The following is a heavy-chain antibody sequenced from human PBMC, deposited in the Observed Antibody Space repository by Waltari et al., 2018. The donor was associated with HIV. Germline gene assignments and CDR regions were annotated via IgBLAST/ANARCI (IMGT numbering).Heavy chain of an antibody. D-gene: IGHD3-3*02. CDR1: GSPFSTYA. CDR2: IRYDGSDK. V-gene: IGHV3-30*02. J-gene: IGHJ4*01. Sequence: QVQLVEPGRGVVQSGGSLSLSGGAPGSPFSTYAIHWVRQDPAKGLEGVAYIRYDGSDKSYADSVKGRFTMSRDNSKNTLSLRMNSLRADDTAIYYCARDPGINIPRYYFDFWGHGTTVTV. CDR3: ARDPGINIPRYYFDF.